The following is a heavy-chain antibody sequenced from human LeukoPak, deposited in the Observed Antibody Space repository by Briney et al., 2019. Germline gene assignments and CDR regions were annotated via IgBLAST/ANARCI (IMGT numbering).Heavy chain of an antibody. CDR1: GGSINSYY. V-gene: IGHV4-59*01. CDR3: ARDQSTIATRALDY. Sequence: SETLSLTCTVSGGSINSYYWSWIRQPPGKGLECIGYIHYTGSTNYNPSHKSRVTISVDTSKSQFSLKLTSVTAADTAVYYCARDQSTIATRALDYWGQGSLVTVSS. J-gene: IGHJ4*02. D-gene: IGHD1-26*01. CDR2: IHYTGST.